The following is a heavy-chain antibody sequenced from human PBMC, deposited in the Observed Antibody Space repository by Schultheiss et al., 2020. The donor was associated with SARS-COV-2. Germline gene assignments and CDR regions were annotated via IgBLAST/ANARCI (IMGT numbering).Heavy chain of an antibody. CDR3: AKDWSDYGDYGWFDP. V-gene: IGHV1-69*13. CDR1: GGTFSSYA. D-gene: IGHD4-17*01. Sequence: SVKVSCKASGGTFSSYAISWVRQAPGQGLEWMGGIIPIFGTANYAQKFQGRDTITADESTSTAYRERSSLRAEDTAVYYCAKDWSDYGDYGWFDPWGPGTLVTVSS. CDR2: IIPIFGTA. J-gene: IGHJ5*02.